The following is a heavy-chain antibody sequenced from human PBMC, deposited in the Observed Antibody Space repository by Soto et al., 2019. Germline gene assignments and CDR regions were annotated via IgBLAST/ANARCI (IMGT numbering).Heavy chain of an antibody. CDR3: ARGGGWICDY. J-gene: IGHJ4*02. Sequence: EVQLVESGGGLVQPGGSLRLSCAASGFTFSGYWMNWVRQAPGKGLEWVATINEDGAQTYYVDSVKGRFTISRDNARDSLVLQMNRLGAEDTAGYYCARGGGWICDYWGQGTLVAVSS. V-gene: IGHV3-7*04. CDR2: INEDGAQT. D-gene: IGHD5-12*01. CDR1: GFTFSGYW.